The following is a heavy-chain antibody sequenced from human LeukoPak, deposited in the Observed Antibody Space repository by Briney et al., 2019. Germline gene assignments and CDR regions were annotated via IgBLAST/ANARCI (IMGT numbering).Heavy chain of an antibody. CDR3: ARENYYNSSGVADY. V-gene: IGHV4-39*07. D-gene: IGHD3-22*01. J-gene: IGHJ4*02. Sequence: WETLSLICTVSGGSISSSSYYWGWIRQPPGKGLEWIGSIYYSGSAYYNPSLTGRVTISIDTSKKQFSLKLSSVTAADTAVYYCARENYYNSSGVADYWGQGTLVTVSS. CDR1: GGSISSSSYY. CDR2: IYYSGSA.